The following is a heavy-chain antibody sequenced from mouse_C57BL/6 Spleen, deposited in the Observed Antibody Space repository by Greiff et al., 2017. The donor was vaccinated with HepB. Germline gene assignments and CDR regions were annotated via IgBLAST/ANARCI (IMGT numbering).Heavy chain of an antibody. CDR3: ARSYGNYPYYFDY. D-gene: IGHD2-1*01. V-gene: IGHV1-52*01. CDR1: GYTFTSYW. Sequence: QVQLKQSGAELVRPGSSVKLSCKASGYTFTSYWMHWVKQRPIQGLEWIGNIDPSDSETHYNQKFKDKATLTVDKSSSTAYMQLSSLTSEDSAVYYCARSYGNYPYYFDYWGQGTTLTVSS. J-gene: IGHJ2*01. CDR2: IDPSDSET.